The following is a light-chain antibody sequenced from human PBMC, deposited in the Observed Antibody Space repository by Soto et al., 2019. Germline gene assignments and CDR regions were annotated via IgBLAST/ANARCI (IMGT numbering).Light chain of an antibody. J-gene: IGKJ3*01. Sequence: EIVMTQSPATLSVSPGERATLSCRASPSVSSNLAWYQQKPGQAPRLLIYGASTRATGIPARSSGSGSGTEFTLTLSNLQSEDFAVYYCHQYNNWLLFTFGPGTKVDIK. CDR2: GAS. CDR1: PSVSSN. V-gene: IGKV3-15*01. CDR3: HQYNNWLLFT.